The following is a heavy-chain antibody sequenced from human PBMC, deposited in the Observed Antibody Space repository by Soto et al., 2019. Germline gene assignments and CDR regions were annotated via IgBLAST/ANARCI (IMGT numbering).Heavy chain of an antibody. V-gene: IGHV3-53*04. CDR3: ARGSSGYGYDAFDI. CDR2: IYSGGSI. J-gene: IGHJ3*02. Sequence: GGSLRLSCAASEFTVSSNYMTWVRQAPGKGLEWVSVIYSGGSIYYADSEKGRFTISRHNSKNTLYLQMNSLRAEDTAVYYCARGSSGYGYDAFDIWGQGTMVTVSS. CDR1: EFTVSSNY. D-gene: IGHD5-12*01.